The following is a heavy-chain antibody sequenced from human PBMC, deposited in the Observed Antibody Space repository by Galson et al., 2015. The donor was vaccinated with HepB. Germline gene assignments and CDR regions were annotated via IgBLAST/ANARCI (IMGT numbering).Heavy chain of an antibody. CDR1: GYTLTELS. CDR2: FDPEDGET. J-gene: IGHJ4*02. CDR3: ATAFFGDSHCSGGSCYLPAPFDY. Sequence: SVKVSCKVSGYTLTELSMHSVRQAPGKGLEWMGGFDPEDGETIYAQKFQGRVTMTEDTSTDTAYMELSSLRSEDTAVYYCATAFFGDSHCSGGSCYLPAPFDYWGQGTLVTVSS. D-gene: IGHD2-15*01. V-gene: IGHV1-24*01.